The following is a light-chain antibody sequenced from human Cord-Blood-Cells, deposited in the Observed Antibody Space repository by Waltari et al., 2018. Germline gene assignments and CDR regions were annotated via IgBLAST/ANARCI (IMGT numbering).Light chain of an antibody. V-gene: IGKV1-5*01. CDR3: QQYNSYWGT. J-gene: IGKJ1*01. CDR1: QSISSW. Sequence: GDRVTITCRASQSISSWLAWYQQQPGKAPKLLIYDASSLESGVPSRFSGSGSGTEFTLTISSLQPDDFATYYCQQYNSYWGTFGQGTKVEIK. CDR2: DAS.